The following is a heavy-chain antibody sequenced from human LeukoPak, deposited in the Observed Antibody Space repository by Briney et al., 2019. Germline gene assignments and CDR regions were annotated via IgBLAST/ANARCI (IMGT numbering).Heavy chain of an antibody. CDR1: GFRFIDYA. D-gene: IGHD6-13*01. V-gene: IGHV3-21*01. Sequence: KTGGSLRLSCAASGFRFIDYAMHWVRQAPGKGLEWVSSISSSSSYIYYADSVKGRFTISRDNAKNSLYLQMNSLRAEDTAVYYCAGGSFSSHHAFDIWGQGTMVTVSS. CDR2: ISSSSSYI. CDR3: AGGSFSSHHAFDI. J-gene: IGHJ3*02.